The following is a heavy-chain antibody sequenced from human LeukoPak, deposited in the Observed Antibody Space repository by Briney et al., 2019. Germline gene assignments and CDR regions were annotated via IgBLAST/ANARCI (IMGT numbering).Heavy chain of an antibody. CDR3: VRYYLDWNWFDP. V-gene: IGHV3-30*03. Sequence: GRSLRLSCAASGFTFSSYGMHWVRQAPGKGLEWVAVISYDGSNKYYADSVKGRFTISRDNSKNTLYLQMNSLRAEDTAVYYCVRYYLDWNWFDPWGQGTLVTVSS. J-gene: IGHJ5*02. CDR2: ISYDGSNK. CDR1: GFTFSSYG. D-gene: IGHD3/OR15-3a*01.